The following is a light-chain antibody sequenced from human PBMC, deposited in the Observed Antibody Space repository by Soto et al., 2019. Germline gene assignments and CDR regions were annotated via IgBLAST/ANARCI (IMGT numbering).Light chain of an antibody. CDR2: AAS. CDR3: QHYGTSLYT. J-gene: IGKJ2*01. Sequence: EIVVTQSPGTLSVSPGERATLSCRASQGIGTNLAWYQQRPGQAPRLLIYAASSRATGIPDRFSGSGSGTDFTLTISRLEPEDFAVYYCQHYGTSLYTFGQGTKLEIK. V-gene: IGKV3-20*01. CDR1: QGIGTN.